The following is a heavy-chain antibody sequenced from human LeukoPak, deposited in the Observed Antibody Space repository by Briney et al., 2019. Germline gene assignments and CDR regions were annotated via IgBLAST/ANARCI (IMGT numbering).Heavy chain of an antibody. J-gene: IGHJ3*02. CDR1: GFTFSSYN. CDR2: ISNTMTDM. V-gene: IGHV3-21*01. D-gene: IGHD3-16*01. CDR3: ARWGDRRGGAFDI. Sequence: PGGSLRLSCAASGFTFSSYNMNWVRQAPGKGLEWVSLISNTMTDMYYADSVKGRFTISRDNAKNSLYLQMNSLRAEDTALYYCARWGDRRGGAFDIWGQGTMVTVSS.